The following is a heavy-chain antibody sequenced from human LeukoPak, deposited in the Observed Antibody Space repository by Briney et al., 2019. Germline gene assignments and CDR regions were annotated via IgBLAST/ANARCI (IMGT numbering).Heavy chain of an antibody. CDR1: GGSISSYY. CDR2: IYYSGST. J-gene: IGHJ5*02. Sequence: SETLSLTCIVSGGSISSYYWSWIRQPPGKGLEWIGYIYYSGSTNYNPSLESRVTISVGTSKNQFSLKLSSVTAADTAVYYCAREITMVRGGRHWFDPWGQGTLVTVSS. D-gene: IGHD3-10*01. CDR3: AREITMVRGGRHWFDP. V-gene: IGHV4-59*01.